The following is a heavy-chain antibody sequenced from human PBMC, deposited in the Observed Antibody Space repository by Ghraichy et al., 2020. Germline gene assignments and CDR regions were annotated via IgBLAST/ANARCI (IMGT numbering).Heavy chain of an antibody. CDR1: GFTFSSYA. Sequence: LSLTCAASGFTFSSYAMHWVRQAPGKGLEWVAFIRFDGSNKYYADSVKGRFTLSRDNSKNTLYLQMNSLRAEDTAVYYCAKAKDSGDRGPDSYYGMDVWGQGTTVTVSS. D-gene: IGHD4-17*01. CDR3: AKAKDSGDRGPDSYYGMDV. CDR2: IRFDGSNK. V-gene: IGHV3-30*02. J-gene: IGHJ6*02.